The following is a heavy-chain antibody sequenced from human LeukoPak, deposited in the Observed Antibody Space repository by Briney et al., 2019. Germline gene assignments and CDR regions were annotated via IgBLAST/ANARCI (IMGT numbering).Heavy chain of an antibody. Sequence: PGGSLRLSCAASGFTFSTYWMHWVRQVPGKGLVWVSRVNREGTTSAYADSVKGRFTISRDNDKNTLYLQMNSLRVEDTAVYYCASDLDWILFDYWGQGTPVTVSS. CDR2: VNREGTTS. J-gene: IGHJ4*02. CDR3: ASDLDWILFDY. V-gene: IGHV3-74*01. CDR1: GFTFSTYW. D-gene: IGHD3-9*01.